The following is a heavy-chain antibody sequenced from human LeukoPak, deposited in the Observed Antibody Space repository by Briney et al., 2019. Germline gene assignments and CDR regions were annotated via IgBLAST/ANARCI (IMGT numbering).Heavy chain of an antibody. Sequence: GGSLRLSCAASGFTFSSYSMNWVRQAPGKGLEWVSYISSSTIYYADSVKGRFTISRDNAKNSLYLQMNSLRAEDTAVYYCARSETYGSGSYGDPFDYWGQGTLVTVSS. V-gene: IGHV3-48*01. CDR2: ISSSTI. CDR3: ARSETYGSGSYGDPFDY. D-gene: IGHD3-10*01. J-gene: IGHJ4*02. CDR1: GFTFSSYS.